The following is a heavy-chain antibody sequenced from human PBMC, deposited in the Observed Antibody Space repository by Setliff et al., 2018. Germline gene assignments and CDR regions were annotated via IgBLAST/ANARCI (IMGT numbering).Heavy chain of an antibody. V-gene: IGHV3-48*03. D-gene: IGHD5-18*01. CDR2: ISASGDTT. CDR1: GFTFSTYD. Sequence: GGSLRLSCAASGFTFSTYDMNWVRQAPGKGLEWVSIISASGDTTYYADSVKGRFTISRDNAKNSLYLQMNSLRAEDTAVYYCAGGGYSYGRAFDIWGQGTMVTVSS. J-gene: IGHJ3*02. CDR3: AGGGYSYGRAFDI.